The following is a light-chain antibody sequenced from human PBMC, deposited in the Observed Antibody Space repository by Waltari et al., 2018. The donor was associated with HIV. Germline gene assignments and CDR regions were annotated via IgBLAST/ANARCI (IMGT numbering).Light chain of an antibody. J-gene: IGLJ2*01. V-gene: IGLV1-51*01. CDR3: ATWDSSLSAVV. CDR1: SSHIGRNY. Sequence: QSVLTQPPSVSAPPGQKVTISCSGSSSHIGRNYVSWYQQLPGTAPKFLIYDNNKRPSGIPDRFSGSKSGTSATLGITGLQTGDEADYYCATWDSSLSAVVFGGGTKLTVL. CDR2: DNN.